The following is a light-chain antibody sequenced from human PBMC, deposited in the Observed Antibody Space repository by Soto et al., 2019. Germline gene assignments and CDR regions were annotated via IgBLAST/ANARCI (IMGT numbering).Light chain of an antibody. Sequence: EIVMTQSPATLSVSPGERATLSCRASQSVSNKLAWYQQKVGQAPRLLIYGASTRAAGIPARFSGSGSGTEFTLTISSLQSEDFEVSYCQQYDKWPLTFGGGAKVEIK. CDR3: QQYDKWPLT. V-gene: IGKV3-15*01. J-gene: IGKJ4*01. CDR1: QSVSNK. CDR2: GAS.